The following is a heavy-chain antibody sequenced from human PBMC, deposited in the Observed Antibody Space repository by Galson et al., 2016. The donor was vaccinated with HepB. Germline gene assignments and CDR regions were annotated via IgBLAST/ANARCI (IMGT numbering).Heavy chain of an antibody. CDR1: GFSFSNYD. V-gene: IGHV3-13*01. Sequence: SLRLSCAASGFSFSNYDMYWVRQAPGKGLEWVSSIYTAGDTYYQDSVEGRFTVSRENAKNSFYLHMNSLRAGDTAVYYCVRGSYSSDWYRTSAYDFGMDVWGKGTPVTVSS. CDR2: IYTAGDT. D-gene: IGHD6-19*01. CDR3: VRGSYSSDWYRTSAYDFGMDV. J-gene: IGHJ6*04.